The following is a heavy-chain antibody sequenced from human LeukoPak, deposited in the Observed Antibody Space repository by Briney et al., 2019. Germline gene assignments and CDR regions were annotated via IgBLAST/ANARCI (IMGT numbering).Heavy chain of an antibody. Sequence: SETLSLTCTVSGGSISSYYWSWIRQPPGKGLEWIGYIYYSGSTYYTPSLKSRVTMSVDTSKNQFSLKLSSVTAADTAVYYCARHGGTRVTLIEVYYFDSWGQGTLVTVSS. CDR1: GGSISSYY. CDR2: IYYSGST. CDR3: ARHGGTRVTLIEVYYFDS. J-gene: IGHJ4*02. D-gene: IGHD4-11*01. V-gene: IGHV4-59*04.